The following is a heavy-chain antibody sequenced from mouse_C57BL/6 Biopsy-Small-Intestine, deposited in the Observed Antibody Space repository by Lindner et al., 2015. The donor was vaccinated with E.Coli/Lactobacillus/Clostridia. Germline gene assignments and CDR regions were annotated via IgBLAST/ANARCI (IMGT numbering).Heavy chain of an antibody. CDR2: IIPIFTTT. J-gene: IGHJ1*01. D-gene: IGHD1-1*01. V-gene: IGHV1-69*02. CDR3: AREKSLPFATSWGYGMDV. Sequence: SVKVSCKASGGTFSSYAINWVRQAPGQGLEWMGGIIPIFTTTNYAQKFQGRVTITADESTSTAYMELNSLRSEDTAVYYCAREKSLPFATSWGYGMDVWGQGTTVTVSS. CDR1: GGTFSSYA.